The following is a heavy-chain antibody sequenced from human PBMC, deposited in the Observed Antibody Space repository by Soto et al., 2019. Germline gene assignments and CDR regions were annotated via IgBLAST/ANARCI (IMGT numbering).Heavy chain of an antibody. V-gene: IGHV3-23*01. D-gene: IGHD3-16*01. Sequence: GGSLRLSCAASGFKFSNYAMSWVRQAPGKGLEWVSLISATGGGTYYADSVKGRFTISRDNSHNTLYLQVHSLTAEDTAVYYCAKDRRAGGNSAFYFDFWGQGAQVTVSS. CDR1: GFKFSNYA. CDR2: ISATGGGT. J-gene: IGHJ4*02. CDR3: AKDRRAGGNSAFYFDF.